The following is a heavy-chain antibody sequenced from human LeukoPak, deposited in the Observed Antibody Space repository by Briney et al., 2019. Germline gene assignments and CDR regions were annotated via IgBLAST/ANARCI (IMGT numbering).Heavy chain of an antibody. Sequence: GGCLRLSCAASGFTFSNYKMNWVRQAPGKGLEWVSFISTSSNYIYYSDSVKGRFTISRDNAKNSLFVQMNSLRAEDTAVYYCATVSDRWSGYWGHGTLDTVSS. CDR3: ATVSDRWSGY. J-gene: IGHJ4*01. V-gene: IGHV3-21*01. CDR1: GFTFSNYK. CDR2: ISTSSNYI. D-gene: IGHD6-13*01.